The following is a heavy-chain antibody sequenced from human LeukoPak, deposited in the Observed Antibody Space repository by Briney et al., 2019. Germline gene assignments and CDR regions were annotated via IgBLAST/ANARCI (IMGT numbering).Heavy chain of an antibody. CDR3: ARVNPPYYDILTGYYGGYYFDY. Sequence: AGGSLRLSCTASGFSFSSYAMSWVRQAPGKGLEWVSAISGSGGNTYYADSVKGRFTISRDNSKNTLYLQMNSLRAEDTAVYYCARVNPPYYDILTGYYGGYYFDYWGQGTLVTVSS. J-gene: IGHJ4*02. D-gene: IGHD3-9*01. CDR2: ISGSGGNT. V-gene: IGHV3-23*01. CDR1: GFSFSSYA.